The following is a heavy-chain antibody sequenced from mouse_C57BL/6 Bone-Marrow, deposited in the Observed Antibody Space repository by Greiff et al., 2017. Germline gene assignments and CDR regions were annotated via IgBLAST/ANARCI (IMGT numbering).Heavy chain of an antibody. J-gene: IGHJ3*01. Sequence: VQLQQSGAELVRPGASVKLSCTASGFNITDDYMHWVKQRPEQGLEWIGWIDPENGDTEYASKFQGKATITADTSSSTAYLQLSSLTSEDTAVYYCTTPCDGSSYDAYWGQGTLVTVSA. CDR2: IDPENGDT. CDR3: TTPCDGSSYDAY. V-gene: IGHV14-4*01. CDR1: GFNITDDY. D-gene: IGHD1-1*01.